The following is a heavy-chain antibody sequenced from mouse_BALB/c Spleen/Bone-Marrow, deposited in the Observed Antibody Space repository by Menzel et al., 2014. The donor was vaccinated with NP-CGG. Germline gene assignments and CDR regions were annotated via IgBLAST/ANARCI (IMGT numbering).Heavy chain of an antibody. J-gene: IGHJ2*01. D-gene: IGHD2-2*01. CDR3: ASYVYGYYFDY. Sequence: VQLQQSGAELVKPGASVKLSCTASGFNIKDTYMHWAKQRPEQGLEWIGRIDPANGNTKYDPKFQGKASITADTSSNTAYLQLSSLTSEDTAVYYCASYVYGYYFDYWGQGTTLTVSS. CDR1: GFNIKDTY. CDR2: IDPANGNT. V-gene: IGHV14-3*02.